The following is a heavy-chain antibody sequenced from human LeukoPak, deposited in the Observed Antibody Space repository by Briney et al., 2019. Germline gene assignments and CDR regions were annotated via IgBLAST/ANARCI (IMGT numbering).Heavy chain of an antibody. J-gene: IGHJ4*02. CDR1: GFTFSNAW. CDR2: IKSKTGGGTT. CDR3: TTIDDFWSGYSSYYFDY. Sequence: GGSLRLSCAASGFTFSNAWMSWVRQAPGKGLEWVGRIKSKTGGGTTDYAAPVKGRFTISRDDSKNTLYLQMNSLKTEDTAVYYCTTIDDFWSGYSSYYFDYWGQGTLVTVSS. D-gene: IGHD3-3*01. V-gene: IGHV3-15*01.